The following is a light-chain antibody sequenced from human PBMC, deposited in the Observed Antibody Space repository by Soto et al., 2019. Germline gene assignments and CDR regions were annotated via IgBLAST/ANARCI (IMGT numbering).Light chain of an antibody. CDR1: QSISSW. CDR2: DAS. J-gene: IGKJ1*01. V-gene: IGKV1-5*02. Sequence: DIQMTPSPSTPSASVGDRVTIICRASQSISSWLAWYQQKPGKAPKLLIYDASSLESGVPSRFSGSGSGTEFTLTISSLQPDDFATYYCQQYYSFPPTFGQGTKVE. CDR3: QQYYSFPPT.